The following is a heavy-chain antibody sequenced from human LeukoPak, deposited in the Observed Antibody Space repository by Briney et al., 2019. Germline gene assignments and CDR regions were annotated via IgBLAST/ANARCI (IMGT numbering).Heavy chain of an antibody. CDR3: ARDRWGGERLVPRYFDL. CDR2: IYYSGST. J-gene: IGHJ2*01. Sequence: SETLSLTCTVSGGSISSSSYYWGWIRQPPGKGLEWIGSIYYSGSTYYNPSLKSRVTISVDKSKNQFSLKLSSVTAADTAVYYCARDRWGGERLVPRYFDLWGRGTLVTVSS. V-gene: IGHV4-39*07. CDR1: GGSISSSSYY. D-gene: IGHD6-13*01.